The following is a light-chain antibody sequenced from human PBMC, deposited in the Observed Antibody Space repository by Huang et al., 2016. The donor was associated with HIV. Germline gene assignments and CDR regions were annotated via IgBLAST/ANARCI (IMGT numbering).Light chain of an antibody. J-gene: IGKJ1*01. CDR2: DAS. CDR1: QIITSY. V-gene: IGKV3-11*01. Sequence: EIVLTQSPATLSLSPGERANLSCRASQIITSYLAWYQQKPGQAPRLLIYDASNRVTGIPDRFSGSGSWTDFTLTISILEPEDFAVYYCQQRSNWPRTFGQGTKVEIK. CDR3: QQRSNWPRT.